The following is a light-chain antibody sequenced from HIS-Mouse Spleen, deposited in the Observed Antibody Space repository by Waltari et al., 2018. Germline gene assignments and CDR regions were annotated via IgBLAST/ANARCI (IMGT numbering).Light chain of an antibody. CDR2: EGS. V-gene: IGLV2-23*01. CDR1: SSDVGTYNL. CDR3: CSYAGSSTWV. J-gene: IGLJ3*02. Sequence: QSALTQPASVSGSPGQSITIPCTGPSSDVGTYNLVSCYQQHPGKAPKLMIYEGSKRPSGVSNRFSGSKSGNTASLTISGLQAEDEADYYCCSYAGSSTWVFGGGTKLTVL.